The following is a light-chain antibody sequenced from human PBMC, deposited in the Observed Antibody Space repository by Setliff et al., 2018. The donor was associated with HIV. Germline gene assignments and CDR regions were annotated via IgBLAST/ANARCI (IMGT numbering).Light chain of an antibody. J-gene: IGLJ1*01. CDR2: EVS. CDR1: SSDVGGYKF. Sequence: QSALAQPASVSGSPGQSITISCTGTSSDVGGYKFVSWYQQHPGKAPILMIYEVSNRPSGVSDRFSGSKSGSTASLTISGLQAEDEADHYCGSYTSTTSYVFGSGTKVTVL. CDR3: GSYTSTTSYV. V-gene: IGLV2-14*01.